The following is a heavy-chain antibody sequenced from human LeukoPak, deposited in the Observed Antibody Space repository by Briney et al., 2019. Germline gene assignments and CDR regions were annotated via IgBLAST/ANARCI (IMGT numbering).Heavy chain of an antibody. V-gene: IGHV4-34*01. J-gene: IGHJ4*02. CDR2: INHSGST. CDR1: GGSFSGYY. D-gene: IGHD5-18*01. CDR3: ARGENVDTAMAPDY. Sequence: SETLSLTCAVYGGSFSGYYWSWIRQPPGKGLEWIGEINHSGSTNYNPSLKSRVTISVDTSKNQSSLKLSSVTAADTAVYYCARGENVDTAMAPDYWGQGTLVTVSS.